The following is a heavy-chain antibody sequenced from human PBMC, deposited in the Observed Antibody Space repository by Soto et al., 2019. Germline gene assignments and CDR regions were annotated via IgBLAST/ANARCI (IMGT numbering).Heavy chain of an antibody. CDR1: GFTFSSYG. J-gene: IGHJ5*02. D-gene: IGHD2-2*01. CDR2: IWYDGSNK. Sequence: QVQLVESGGGVVQPGRSLRLSCAASGFTFSSYGMHWVRQAPGKGLEWVAVIWYDGSNKYYADSVKGRFTISRDNSKNTLYLQMNSLRAEDTAVYYCARDGLDCSSTSRYAGWFDPWGQGTLVTVSS. V-gene: IGHV3-33*01. CDR3: ARDGLDCSSTSRYAGWFDP.